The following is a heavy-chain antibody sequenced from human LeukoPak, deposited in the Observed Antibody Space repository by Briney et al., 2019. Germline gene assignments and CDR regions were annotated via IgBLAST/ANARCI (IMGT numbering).Heavy chain of an antibody. V-gene: IGHV3-23*01. D-gene: IGHD5-18*01. Sequence: GGSLRLSCAASGFTFSNYAMSWVRQAPGEGLEWVSSINYSGGGTYYADSVKGRFTISRDNSKNTLYLQMNSLRAEDTAIYYCAKASRGYSPFDYWGQGTLVTVSS. J-gene: IGHJ4*02. CDR1: GFTFSNYA. CDR2: INYSGGGT. CDR3: AKASRGYSPFDY.